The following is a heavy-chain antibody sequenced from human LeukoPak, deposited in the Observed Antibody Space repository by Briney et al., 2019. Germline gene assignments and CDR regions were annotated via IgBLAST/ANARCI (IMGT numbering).Heavy chain of an antibody. D-gene: IGHD3-22*01. CDR2: IYYSGST. V-gene: IGHV4-59*01. CDR1: GSSISSYY. CDR3: ARAYYDFNYYFDY. J-gene: IGHJ4*02. Sequence: PSETLSLTCTVSGSSISSYYWSWIRQPPGKGLEWIGYIYYSGSTNYNPSLKSRVTISVDTSKNQFSLKLSSVTAADTAVYYCARAYYDFNYYFDYWGQGTLVTVSS.